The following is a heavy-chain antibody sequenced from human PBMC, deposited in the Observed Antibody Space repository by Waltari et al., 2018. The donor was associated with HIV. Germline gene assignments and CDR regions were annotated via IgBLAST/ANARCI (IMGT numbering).Heavy chain of an antibody. Sequence: EVQLLESGGGLVQPGGSLRLSCAASGFTFSSSAMNWVRQAPGKGLEWVSAITSGSSTYYADSVQGRFTTSRDNSKNTLYLQMNILRAEDTAVYFCVKEHQYGYTWYSYYGMDVWGQGTTVTVSS. D-gene: IGHD5-12*01. J-gene: IGHJ6*02. CDR3: VKEHQYGYTWYSYYGMDV. CDR1: GFTFSSSA. CDR2: ITSGSST. V-gene: IGHV3-23*01.